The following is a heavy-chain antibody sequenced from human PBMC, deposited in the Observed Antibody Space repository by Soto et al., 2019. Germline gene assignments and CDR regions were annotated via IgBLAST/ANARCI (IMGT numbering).Heavy chain of an antibody. J-gene: IGHJ5*02. CDR1: GGSISSSSYY. CDR2: IYYSGST. D-gene: IGHD2-15*01. CDR3: AAPPYCSGGSCYYDMFDP. V-gene: IGHV4-39*01. Sequence: PSETLSLTCTVSGGSISSSSYYWGWIRQPPGKGLEWIGSIYYSGSTYYNPSLKSRVTISVDTSKNQFSLKLSSVTAADTAVYYCAAPPYCSGGSCYYDMFDPWGQGTLVTVSS.